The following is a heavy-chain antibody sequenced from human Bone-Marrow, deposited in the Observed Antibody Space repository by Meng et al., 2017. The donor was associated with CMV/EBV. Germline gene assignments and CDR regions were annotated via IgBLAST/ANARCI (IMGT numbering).Heavy chain of an antibody. CDR2: INPNSGGT. D-gene: IGHD5-12*01. CDR3: ARVESGYEHFDY. J-gene: IGHJ4*02. Sequence: ASVKVSCKASGYTFTGYYMHWVRQAPGQGLGWMGWINPNSGGTNYAQKFQGRVTMTRDTSISTAYMELSRLRSDDTAVYYCARVESGYEHFDYWGQGTLVTVSS. CDR1: GYTFTGYY. V-gene: IGHV1-2*02.